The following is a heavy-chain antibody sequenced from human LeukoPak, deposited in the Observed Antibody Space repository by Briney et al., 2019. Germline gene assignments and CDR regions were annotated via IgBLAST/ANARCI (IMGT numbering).Heavy chain of an antibody. Sequence: GESLEISCNGSGYSFTSYWIGWVRQMPGKGLEWMGIIYPGDSDTRYSPSFQGQVTISADKSISTAYLQWSSLKASDTAMYYCARRGIAVAGHFDYWGQGTLVTVSS. CDR1: GYSFTSYW. V-gene: IGHV5-51*01. CDR2: IYPGDSDT. J-gene: IGHJ4*02. CDR3: ARRGIAVAGHFDY. D-gene: IGHD6-19*01.